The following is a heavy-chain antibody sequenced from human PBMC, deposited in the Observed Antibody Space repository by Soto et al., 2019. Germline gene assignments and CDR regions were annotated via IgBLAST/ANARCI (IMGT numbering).Heavy chain of an antibody. Sequence: PGGSLRLSCAASGFTFSSYAMSWVRQAPGKGLEWVSAISGSGGSTYYADSVKGRFTISRDNSKNTLYLQMNSLRAEDTAVYYCAKRHSSSSYYYYGMDVWGQGTTVTVSS. CDR3: AKRHSSSSYYYYGMDV. CDR2: ISGSGGST. D-gene: IGHD6-6*01. J-gene: IGHJ6*02. CDR1: GFTFSSYA. V-gene: IGHV3-23*01.